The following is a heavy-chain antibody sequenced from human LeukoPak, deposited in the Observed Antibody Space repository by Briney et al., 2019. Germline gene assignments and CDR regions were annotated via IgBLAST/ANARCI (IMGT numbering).Heavy chain of an antibody. CDR2: INPNSGGT. V-gene: IGHV1-2*02. J-gene: IGHJ5*02. D-gene: IGHD3-22*01. CDR3: ARDPEVWGITMTLGGFDP. Sequence: ASVKVSCKASGYTFTGYYMHWVRQAPGQGLEWMGWINPNSGGTNYAQKFQGRVTMTRDTSISTAYMELSRLRSDDTAVYYCARDPEVWGITMTLGGFDPWGQETLVTVSS. CDR1: GYTFTGYY.